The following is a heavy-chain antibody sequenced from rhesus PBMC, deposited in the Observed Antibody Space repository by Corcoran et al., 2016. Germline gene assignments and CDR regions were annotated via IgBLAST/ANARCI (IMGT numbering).Heavy chain of an antibody. CDR3: AREKGYNWNYGDFEF. Sequence: VQLVESGGGLVQPGGSLRLSCAASGFTFSSYGMHWVRQAPGKGLEWVAVISYDGSKKYYADAEKDRFTIARDNSKNMLYLQMNKLKLEDTAVYYCAREKGYNWNYGDFEFWGQGALVTVSS. D-gene: IGHD1-26*01. V-gene: IGHV3-54*02. J-gene: IGHJ1*01. CDR2: ISYDGSKK. CDR1: GFTFSSYG.